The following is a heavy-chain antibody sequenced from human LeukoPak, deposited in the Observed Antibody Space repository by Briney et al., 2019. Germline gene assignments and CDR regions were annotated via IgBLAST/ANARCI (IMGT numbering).Heavy chain of an antibody. CDR2: IKQDGSEK. CDR3: ARAIGCSSTSCRPPYYYYYMDV. V-gene: IGHV3-7*01. Sequence: GGSLRLSCAASGFTFSSYWMSWVRQAPGKGPEWVANIKQDGSEKYYVDSVKGRFTISRDNAKNSLYLQMNSLRAEDTAVYYCARAIGCSSTSCRPPYYYYYMDVWGKGTTVTVSS. CDR1: GFTFSSYW. D-gene: IGHD2-2*01. J-gene: IGHJ6*03.